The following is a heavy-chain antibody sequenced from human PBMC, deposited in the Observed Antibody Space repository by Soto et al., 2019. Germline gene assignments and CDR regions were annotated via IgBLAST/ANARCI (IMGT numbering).Heavy chain of an antibody. CDR2: IIPIFGTA. V-gene: IGHV1-69*13. CDR3: ARASYSSGFDYYYGMDV. J-gene: IGHJ6*02. D-gene: IGHD6-19*01. CDR1: GGTFSSYA. Sequence: ASVKVSCKASGGTFSSYAISWVRQAPGQGLEWMGGIIPIFGTANYAQKFQGRVTITADESSSTAYMGLSSLRSEDTAVYYCARASYSSGFDYYYGMDVWGQGTTVTVSS.